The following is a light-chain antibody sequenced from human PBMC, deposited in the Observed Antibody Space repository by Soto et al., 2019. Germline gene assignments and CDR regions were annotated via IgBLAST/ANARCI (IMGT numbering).Light chain of an antibody. Sequence: EILLTQSPCTLSLSPCDRATLSCRTSQSVSSSYLAWYQQKPGQAPRLLIYGASGRATGIPDRFSGSGSGTDFTLTISRLEPEDFALYYCQQRSNWPITFGQGTRLEIK. J-gene: IGKJ5*01. CDR2: GAS. CDR3: QQRSNWPIT. V-gene: IGKV3D-20*02. CDR1: QSVSSSY.